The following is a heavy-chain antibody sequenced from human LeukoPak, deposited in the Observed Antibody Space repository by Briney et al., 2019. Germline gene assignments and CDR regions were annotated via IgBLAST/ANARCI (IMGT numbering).Heavy chain of an antibody. Sequence: GGSLRLSCAASEFSVGSNYMTWVRQAPGKGLEWVSLIYSGGYTYYADSVKGRFTISRDHSKNTLYLQMDSLRAEDTAVYYCARENGYKVFDYWGQGTLVTVSS. D-gene: IGHD5-24*01. J-gene: IGHJ4*02. CDR3: ARENGYKVFDY. CDR1: EFSVGSNY. CDR2: IYSGGYT. V-gene: IGHV3-53*01.